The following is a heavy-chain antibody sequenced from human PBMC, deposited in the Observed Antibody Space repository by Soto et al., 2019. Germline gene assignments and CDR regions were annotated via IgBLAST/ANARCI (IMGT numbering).Heavy chain of an antibody. J-gene: IGHJ4*02. CDR1: GYTFTSYA. V-gene: IGHV1-3*01. D-gene: IGHD5-18*01. CDR2: INAGNGNT. CDR3: ARDWGQLWSSFDY. Sequence: ASVKVSCKASGYTFTSYAMHWVRHAPGQRLEWMGWINAGNGNTKYSQKFQGRVTITRDTSASTAYMELSSLRSEDTAVYYCARDWGQLWSSFDYWGQGTLVTVSS.